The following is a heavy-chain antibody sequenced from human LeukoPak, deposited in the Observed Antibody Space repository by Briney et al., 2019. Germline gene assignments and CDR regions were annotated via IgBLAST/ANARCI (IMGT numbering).Heavy chain of an antibody. D-gene: IGHD3-16*01. Sequence: PGGSLRLSCSASGFSFSDYDMNWVRQAPGKGLEWVSAISGRSSHVFYGESVKGRFTISRDNATNSLYLQLDLLGVEDTAVYYCGRAFPPLRTSSAGDLWGQGTLVTVSS. J-gene: IGHJ1*01. CDR3: GRAFPPLRTSSAGDL. CDR2: ISGRSSHV. CDR1: GFSFSDYD. V-gene: IGHV3-21*01.